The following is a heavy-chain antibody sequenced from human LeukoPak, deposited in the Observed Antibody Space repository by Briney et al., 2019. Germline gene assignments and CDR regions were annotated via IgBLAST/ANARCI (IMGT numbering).Heavy chain of an antibody. J-gene: IGHJ4*02. CDR2: ISHHGSNE. CDR1: GFTFSTYP. CDR3: ARVHDTTGYYHYFDS. V-gene: IGHV3-30*14. Sequence: PGGSLRLSCEASGFTFSTYPMHWVRQAPDKGLEWVAMISHHGSNEYYADSVKGRFTISRANSKNTLYLQMNNPRVEDTAIYYCARVHDTTGYYHYFDSWGQGTLVTVSS. D-gene: IGHD3-9*01.